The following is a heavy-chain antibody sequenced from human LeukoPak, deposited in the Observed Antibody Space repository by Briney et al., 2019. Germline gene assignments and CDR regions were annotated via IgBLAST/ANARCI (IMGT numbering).Heavy chain of an antibody. V-gene: IGHV3-30*02. D-gene: IGHD5-12*01. J-gene: IGHJ4*02. Sequence: DSVKGRFTISRDNSKNTLYLQMNSLRTEDTALYYCAKDRSQEYDYWTGYLHGGFDYWGQGTLVTVSS. CDR3: AKDRSQEYDYWTGYLHGGFDY.